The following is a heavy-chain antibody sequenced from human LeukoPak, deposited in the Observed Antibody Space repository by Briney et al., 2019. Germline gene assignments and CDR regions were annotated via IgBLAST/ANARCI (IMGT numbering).Heavy chain of an antibody. CDR2: IYATGTT. V-gene: IGHV4-4*07. J-gene: IGHJ1*01. CDR3: AREGGGSNRCLD. D-gene: IGHD3-16*02. CDR1: GGSISGYF. Sequence: LETLSLTCTGSGGSISGYFWSWIRQPAGKGPEWIGRIYATGTTNYNPSLKSRVTMSVDTSKNQFSLNLTSVTAADTAVYYCAREGGGSNRCLDWGQGTLVTVSS.